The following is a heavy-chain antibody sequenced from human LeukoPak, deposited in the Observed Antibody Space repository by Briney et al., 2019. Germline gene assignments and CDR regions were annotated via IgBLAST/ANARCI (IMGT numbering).Heavy chain of an antibody. J-gene: IGHJ6*03. D-gene: IGHD4-17*01. CDR1: GFTFSSYE. V-gene: IGHV3-48*03. CDR2: ISSSGSTI. Sequence: GGSLRLSCAASGFTFSSYEMKRVRQDPGKGLEWASYISSSGSTIYYADSVKGRFTISRDNAKNSLYLQMNSLRAEDTAVYYCARGDGDYSYYYYMDVWGKGTTVTISS. CDR3: ARGDGDYSYYYYMDV.